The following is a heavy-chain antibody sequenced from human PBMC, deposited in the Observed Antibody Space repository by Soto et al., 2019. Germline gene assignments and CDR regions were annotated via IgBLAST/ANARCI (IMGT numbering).Heavy chain of an antibody. CDR1: GGTFSSYA. Sequence: SVNVSCKASGGTFSSYAISWVRQAPGQGLEWMGGIIPIFGTANYAQKFQGRVTITADESTSTAYMELSSLRSEDTAVYYCARGAQAGTYGMDVWGQGTTVTVSS. V-gene: IGHV1-69*01. CDR2: IIPIFGTA. CDR3: ARGAQAGTYGMDV. J-gene: IGHJ6*02. D-gene: IGHD6-19*01.